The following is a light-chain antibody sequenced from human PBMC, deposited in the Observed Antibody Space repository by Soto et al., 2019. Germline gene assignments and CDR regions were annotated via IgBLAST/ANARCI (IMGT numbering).Light chain of an antibody. J-gene: IGKJ5*01. CDR3: HQPGGSPQIT. V-gene: IGKV3-20*01. Sequence: EIVLTQSPGTLSLSPGERATLSCRASQSVSSNYLVWYQQKPGQAPRLLIYGASSSATGIPDRFSGSGSRIYVTLTSTTLEPDDFAVYSCHQPGGSPQITFGHGTRLEIK. CDR1: QSVSSNY. CDR2: GAS.